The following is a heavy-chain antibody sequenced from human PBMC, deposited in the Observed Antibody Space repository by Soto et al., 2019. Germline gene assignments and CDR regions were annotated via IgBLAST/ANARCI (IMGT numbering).Heavy chain of an antibody. CDR2: IYYSGST. CDR3: AMGTIVVAHWFDP. Sequence: PSETLSLTCTVSGGSVSSGSYYWSWIRQPPGKGLEWIGYIYYSGSTNYNPSLKSRVTISVDTSKNQFSLKLSSVTAADTAVYYWAMGTIVVAHWFDPWGQGTLVIFSS. CDR1: GGSVSSGSYY. D-gene: IGHD3-22*01. V-gene: IGHV4-61*01. J-gene: IGHJ5*02.